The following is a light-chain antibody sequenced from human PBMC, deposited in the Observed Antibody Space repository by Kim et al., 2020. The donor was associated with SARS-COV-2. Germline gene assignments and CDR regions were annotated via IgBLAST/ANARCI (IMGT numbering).Light chain of an antibody. CDR2: GAS. CDR1: QSVSSN. Sequence: SAGERATLPCRASQSVSSNVAWYQQKPGQAPRLLIYGASTRATGIPARFSGSGSGTEFTLTISSLQSEDFAVYYCQQYNSWPPWTFGQGTKVDIK. J-gene: IGKJ1*01. V-gene: IGKV3-15*01. CDR3: QQYNSWPPWT.